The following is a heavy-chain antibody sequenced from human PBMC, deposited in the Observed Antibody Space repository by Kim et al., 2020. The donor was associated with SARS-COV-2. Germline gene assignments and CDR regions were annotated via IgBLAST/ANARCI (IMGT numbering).Heavy chain of an antibody. D-gene: IGHD2-15*01. J-gene: IGHJ3*02. Sequence: SVKVSCKASGGTFSSYAISWVRQAPGQGLEWMGGFIPIFGTANYAQKFQGRVTITADESTSTAYMELSSLRSEDTAEHYCASSQEGVVDNDAFDIWGQGTMVTVSS. CDR2: FIPIFGTA. CDR1: GGTFSSYA. V-gene: IGHV1-69*13. CDR3: ASSQEGVVDNDAFDI.